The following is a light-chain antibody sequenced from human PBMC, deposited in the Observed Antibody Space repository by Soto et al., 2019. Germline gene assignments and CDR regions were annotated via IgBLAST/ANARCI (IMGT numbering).Light chain of an antibody. CDR1: SSNIGAGYD. CDR3: QSYESSLSGVV. CDR2: GNS. Sequence: QSVLTQPPSVSGAPGQRVTISCTGSSSNIGAGYDVHWYQQLPGTAPKLLIYGNSNRPSGVPDRFSGSKSGTSASLAITGLQAEDEADYSCQSYESSLSGVVFGGGTKLTVL. J-gene: IGLJ2*01. V-gene: IGLV1-40*01.